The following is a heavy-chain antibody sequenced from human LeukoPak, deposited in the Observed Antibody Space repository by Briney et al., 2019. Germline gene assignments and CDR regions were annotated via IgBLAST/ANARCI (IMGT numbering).Heavy chain of an antibody. CDR3: ARSKDILTGYCFDY. Sequence: SETLSLTCTVSGGSISSYYWSWIRQPPGKGLEWIGYIYYSGSTKYNPSLKSRVTISVDTSKKQFSLKLSSVTAADTAVYYCARSKDILTGYCFDYWGQGTLVTVSS. V-gene: IGHV4-59*01. J-gene: IGHJ4*02. D-gene: IGHD3-9*01. CDR1: GGSISSYY. CDR2: IYYSGST.